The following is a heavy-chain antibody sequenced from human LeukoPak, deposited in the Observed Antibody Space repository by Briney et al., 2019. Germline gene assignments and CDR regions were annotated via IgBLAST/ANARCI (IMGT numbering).Heavy chain of an antibody. CDR3: ARDEWELLQSHNWFDP. D-gene: IGHD1-26*01. CDR2: IYHSGST. CDR1: GGSISSGYY. J-gene: IGHJ5*02. Sequence: SETLSLTRTVSGGSISSGYYWGWIRQPPGKGLEWIGSIYHSGSTYYNPSLKSRVTISVDTSKNQFSLKLSSVTAADTAVYYCARDEWELLQSHNWFDPWGQGTLVTVSS. V-gene: IGHV4-38-2*02.